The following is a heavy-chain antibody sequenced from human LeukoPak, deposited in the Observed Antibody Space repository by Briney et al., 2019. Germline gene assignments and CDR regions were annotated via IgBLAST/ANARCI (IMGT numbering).Heavy chain of an antibody. J-gene: IGHJ4*01. CDR1: GFTFSSYC. D-gene: IGHD3-10*01. Sequence: PGGSLRLSCVASGFTFSSYCMHWVRQAPGKGLVWVSRINSDGSVTTYADSVKGRFTISRDNAKNTLFLQMNSLRLEDTAVYYCARTAGSQEYWGHGTLVTVSS. V-gene: IGHV3-74*01. CDR3: ARTAGSQEY. CDR2: INSDGSVT.